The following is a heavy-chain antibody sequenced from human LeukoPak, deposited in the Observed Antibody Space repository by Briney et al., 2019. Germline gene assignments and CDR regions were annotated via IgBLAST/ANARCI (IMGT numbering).Heavy chain of an antibody. CDR2: INSDGSIT. J-gene: IGHJ4*02. V-gene: IGHV3-74*01. D-gene: IGHD1-26*01. CDR3: ARALGSPLDY. CDR1: GFTFSTSW. Sequence: TGGSLRLSCAASGFTFSTSWMHWVRQAPGKGLVWVSRINSDGSITTYADSVKGRFTITRDNAKNTLYLQMNSLRAEDTAVYYCARALGSPLDYWGQGTLVTVSS.